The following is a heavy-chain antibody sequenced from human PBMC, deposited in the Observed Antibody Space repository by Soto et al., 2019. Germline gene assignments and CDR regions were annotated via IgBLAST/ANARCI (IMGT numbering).Heavy chain of an antibody. CDR2: IYPGDSDT. CDR1: GYSFTSYW. V-gene: IGHV5-51*01. J-gene: IGHJ6*02. Sequence: GESLKISCKGSGYSFTSYWTGWVRQMPGKGLEWMGIIYPGDSDTKYNPSFQGQVTISADKSITTTYLQWSSLKASDTAIYYCAASIFYYAMDVWGQGTTVTVSS. CDR3: AASIFYYAMDV.